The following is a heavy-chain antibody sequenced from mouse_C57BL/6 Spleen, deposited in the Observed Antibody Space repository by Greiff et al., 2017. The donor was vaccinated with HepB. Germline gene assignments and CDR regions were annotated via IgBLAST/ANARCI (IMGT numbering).Heavy chain of an antibody. D-gene: IGHD2-1*01. Sequence: DVQLVESGPGLVKPSQSLSLTCSVTGYSITSGYYWNWIRQFPGNKLEWMGYISYDGSNNYNPSLKNRISITRDTSKNQFFLKLNSVTTEDTATYYCARHYGNEYFDVWGTGTTVTVSS. CDR3: ARHYGNEYFDV. J-gene: IGHJ1*03. CDR1: GYSITSGYY. CDR2: ISYDGSN. V-gene: IGHV3-6*01.